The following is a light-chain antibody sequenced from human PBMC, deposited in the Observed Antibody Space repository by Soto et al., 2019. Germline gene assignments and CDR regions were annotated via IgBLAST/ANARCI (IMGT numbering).Light chain of an antibody. CDR3: QQYNNWPPA. CDR2: GAS. V-gene: IGKV3-15*01. CDR1: ESVNTN. J-gene: IGKJ1*01. Sequence: TVMTQSPAILSASPGERVTLSCRASESVNTNLAWYQQKPGQGPRLLVYGASTRATGIPARFSGSGSGTEFVLTISSLQSEDFAVYHCQQYNNWPPAFGQGTKVEMK.